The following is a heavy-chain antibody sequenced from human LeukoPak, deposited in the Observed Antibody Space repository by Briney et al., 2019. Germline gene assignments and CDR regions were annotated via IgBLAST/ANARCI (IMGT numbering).Heavy chain of an antibody. J-gene: IGHJ5*02. CDR1: GFTFSSYW. D-gene: IGHD2-15*01. CDR2: IKQDGSEK. V-gene: IGHV3-7*03. CDR3: ARGRYCSGGSCYFDP. Sequence: GGSLRLSCAASGFTFSSYWMSWVRQAPGKGLEWVANIKQDGSEKYYVDSMKGRFTISRDNAKNSLYLQMNSLRAEDTAVYYCARGRYCSGGSCYFDPWGQGTLVTVSS.